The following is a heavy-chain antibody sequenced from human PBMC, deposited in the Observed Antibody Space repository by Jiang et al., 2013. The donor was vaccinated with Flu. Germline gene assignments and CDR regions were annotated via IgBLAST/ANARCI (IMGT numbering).Heavy chain of an antibody. D-gene: IGHD3-10*01. Sequence: LLKPSETLSLTCAVYGGSFSGYYWSWIRQPPGKGLEWVGEINHSGSTNYNPSLKSRVTISVDTSKNQFSLKLSSVTAADTAVYYCARRERVRGVRYWGQGTLVTVSS. V-gene: IGHV4-34*01. CDR2: INHSGST. J-gene: IGHJ4*02. CDR1: GGSFSGYY. CDR3: ARRERVRGVRY.